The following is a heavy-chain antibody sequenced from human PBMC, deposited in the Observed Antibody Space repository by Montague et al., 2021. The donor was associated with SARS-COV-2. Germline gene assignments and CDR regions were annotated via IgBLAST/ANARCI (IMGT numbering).Heavy chain of an antibody. CDR1: GGSITGYY. CDR3: VRDHPYGGPRGAYDI. D-gene: IGHD4-23*01. CDR2: IYDGGAV. V-gene: IGHV4-59*01. J-gene: IGHJ3*02. Sequence: SETLSLTCTVSGGSITGYYWSWLRRSPGKGLEWIAYIYDGGAVNYNPSLGSRVTISTDTSKNQLSLKVNSVTAADTAVYYCVRDHPYGGPRGAYDIWGPGTVVTVSP.